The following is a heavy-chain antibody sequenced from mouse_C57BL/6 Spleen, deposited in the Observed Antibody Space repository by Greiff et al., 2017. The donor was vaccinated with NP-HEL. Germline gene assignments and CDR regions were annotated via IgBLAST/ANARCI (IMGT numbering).Heavy chain of an antibody. CDR2: IDTANGNT. D-gene: IGHD2-4*01. CDR3: SRTPIYDDYDYYAMDY. V-gene: IGHV14-3*01. CDR1: GFNIKNTY. J-gene: IGHJ4*01. Sequence: EVQLQQSVAELVRPGASVKLSCTASGFNIKNTYMHWVKQRPEQGLEWIGRIDTANGNTKYAPKFQGKATITADTSSNTAYLQLSSLTSEDTAIYYGSRTPIYDDYDYYAMDYWGQGTSVTVSS.